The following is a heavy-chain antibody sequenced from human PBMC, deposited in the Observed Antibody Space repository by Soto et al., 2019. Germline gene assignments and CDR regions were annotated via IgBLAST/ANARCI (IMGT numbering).Heavy chain of an antibody. CDR1: GFTFSSYW. V-gene: IGHV3-7*01. D-gene: IGHD5-12*01. J-gene: IGHJ4*02. CDR2: IKQDGSEK. Sequence: GGSLRLSCAASGFTFSSYWMSWVRQAPGKGLEWVANIKQDGSEKYYMDSVKGRFTISRDNAKNSLYLQMNSLRAEDTAVYYCARLLDIVATDKALYYFDYWGQGTLVTVSS. CDR3: ARLLDIVATDKALYYFDY.